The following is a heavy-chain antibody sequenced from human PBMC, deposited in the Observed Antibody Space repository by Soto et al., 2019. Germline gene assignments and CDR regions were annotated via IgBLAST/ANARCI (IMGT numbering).Heavy chain of an antibody. D-gene: IGHD5-18*01. V-gene: IGHV4-39*07. J-gene: IGHJ4*02. CDR2: IYYSGST. CDR3: ASARHYGYGFLDY. Sequence: SETLSLTCTVSGGSISSSSYYWGWIRQPPGKGLEWIGSIYYSGSTYYNPSLKSRATISVDTSKNQFSLMLTSVTAADTAVYYCASARHYGYGFLDYWGQGTLVTVSS. CDR1: GGSISSSSYY.